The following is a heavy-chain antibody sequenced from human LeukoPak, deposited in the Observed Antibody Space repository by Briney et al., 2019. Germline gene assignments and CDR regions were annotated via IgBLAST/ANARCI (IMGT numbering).Heavy chain of an antibody. D-gene: IGHD5-24*01. V-gene: IGHV4-59*01. CDR1: VGSISSYY. Sequence: SETLSLTCTVSVGSISSYYWSWIRQPPGKGLEWIGYIYYSGSTNYNPSLKSRVTISVDTSKNQFSLKLSSVTAADTAVYYCARGAEMATIFDYWGQGTLVTVSS. J-gene: IGHJ4*02. CDR3: ARGAEMATIFDY. CDR2: IYYSGST.